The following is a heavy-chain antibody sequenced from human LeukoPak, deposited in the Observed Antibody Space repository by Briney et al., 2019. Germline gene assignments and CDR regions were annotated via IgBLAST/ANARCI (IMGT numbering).Heavy chain of an antibody. Sequence: ASVKVSCKASGYTFTSYGISWVRQAPGQGLEWMGWISAYNGNTNYAQKLQGRVTMTTDTSTSTAYMELRSLRSDDTAVYYCARGDDFWSGYYTGMDAFDIWGQGTMVTVSS. CDR1: GYTFTSYG. V-gene: IGHV1-18*01. D-gene: IGHD3-3*01. J-gene: IGHJ3*02. CDR2: ISAYNGNT. CDR3: ARGDDFWSGYYTGMDAFDI.